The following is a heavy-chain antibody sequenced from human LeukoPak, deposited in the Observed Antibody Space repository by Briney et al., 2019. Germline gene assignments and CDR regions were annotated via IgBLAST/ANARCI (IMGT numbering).Heavy chain of an antibody. D-gene: IGHD3-10*01. CDR3: AKEYDSGGYGAYFDY. V-gene: IGHV3-30*02. CDR1: GFTFSSYG. Sequence: PGGSLRLSCAASGFTFSSYGMHWVRQAPGKGLEWVAVIWYDGSNKYYADSVKGRFTLSRDNSRNTLDLQMNSLGPEDTAVYYCAKEYDSGGYGAYFDYWGQGTLVTVSS. J-gene: IGHJ4*02. CDR2: IWYDGSNK.